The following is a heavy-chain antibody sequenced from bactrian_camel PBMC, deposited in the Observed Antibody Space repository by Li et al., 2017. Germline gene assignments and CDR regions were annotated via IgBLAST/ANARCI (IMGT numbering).Heavy chain of an antibody. J-gene: IGHJ4*01. CDR2: VDRHGNI. CDR3: VADRGAYCFTLYSSQYDD. Sequence: HVQLVESGGGSVQAGGSLRLSCEVSGYMYSLYCMGWFRQAPGKEREGIANVDRHGNIMYADSVKGRFTISQDSAKNIVYLQMNSLKPEDTAMYYCVADRGAYCFTLYSSQYDDWGQGTQVTVST. CDR1: GYMYSLYC. D-gene: IGHD2*01. V-gene: IGHV3S53*01.